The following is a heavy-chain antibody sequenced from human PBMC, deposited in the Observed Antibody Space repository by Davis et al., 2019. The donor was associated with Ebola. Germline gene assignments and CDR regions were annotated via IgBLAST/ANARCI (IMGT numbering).Heavy chain of an antibody. CDR2: ISSSSSYT. Sequence: GESLKISCAASGFTFSDYYMSWLRQAPGKGLEWVSYISSSSSYTNYADSVKGRFTISRDNSKNTLYLQMNSLRAEDTAVYYCAKSDGDPTYWGQGTLVTVSS. J-gene: IGHJ4*02. D-gene: IGHD4-17*01. CDR1: GFTFSDYY. V-gene: IGHV3-11*06. CDR3: AKSDGDPTY.